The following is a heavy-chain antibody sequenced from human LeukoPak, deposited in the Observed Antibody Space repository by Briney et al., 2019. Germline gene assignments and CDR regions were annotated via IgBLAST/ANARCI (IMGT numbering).Heavy chain of an antibody. CDR1: GFSFSSYA. V-gene: IGHV3-23*01. CDR2: ISGSGGST. CDR3: AKDSPKYSYGTFDY. J-gene: IGHJ4*02. D-gene: IGHD5-18*01. Sequence: GGSLRLSCAASGFSFSSYAMSWVRQAPGKGLEWVSAISGSGGSTYYADSVKGRFTVSRDNSKNTLYLQMNSLRAEDTAVFYCAKDSPKYSYGTFDYWGQGALVTVSS.